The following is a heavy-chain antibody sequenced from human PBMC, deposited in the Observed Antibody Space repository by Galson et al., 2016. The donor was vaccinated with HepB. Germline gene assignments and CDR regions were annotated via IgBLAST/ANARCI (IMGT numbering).Heavy chain of an antibody. CDR3: ARLVHGGTFFDS. CDR1: GGSISSNIYL. V-gene: IGHV4-39*01. Sequence: SETLSLTCTVSGGSISSNIYLWAWVRQPPGKGLEWIGTIYYRGTTYYNPSLKSRLTMDVDTSKSQFSLKLSSVTAADTSVYYCARLVHGGTFFDSWGQGALVTVSS. J-gene: IGHJ4*02. D-gene: IGHD1-14*01. CDR2: IYYRGTT.